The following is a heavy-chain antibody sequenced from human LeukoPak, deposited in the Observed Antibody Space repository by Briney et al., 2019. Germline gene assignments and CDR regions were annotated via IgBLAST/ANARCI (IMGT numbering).Heavy chain of an antibody. CDR3: ARGHHVPKLVVLDY. Sequence: GGSLRLSCAASGFTFSTYGMNWVRQAPGKGLEWVSSISSSSSYIYYADSVKGRFTISRDNAKNSLYLQMNSLRAEDTAVYYCARGHHVPKLVVLDYWGQETLETVSA. CDR2: ISSSSSYI. D-gene: IGHD2-2*01. CDR1: GFTFSTYG. J-gene: IGHJ4*01. V-gene: IGHV3-21*01.